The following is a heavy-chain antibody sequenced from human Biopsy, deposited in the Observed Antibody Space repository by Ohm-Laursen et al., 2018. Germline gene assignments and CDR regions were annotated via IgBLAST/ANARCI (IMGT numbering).Heavy chain of an antibody. D-gene: IGHD3-3*01. CDR3: ATPFQYYDSWGGYPPFDH. Sequence: SSVKVSCKASGGTFSNYAISWVRQAPGEGLEWMGGIIAVSGLVNYAPKFQGRVSITADKSTPTAYMELSNLKSEDTAVYYFATPFQYYDSWGGYPPFDHWGQGTLVTVSS. CDR1: GGTFSNYA. J-gene: IGHJ4*02. CDR2: IIAVSGLV. V-gene: IGHV1-69*17.